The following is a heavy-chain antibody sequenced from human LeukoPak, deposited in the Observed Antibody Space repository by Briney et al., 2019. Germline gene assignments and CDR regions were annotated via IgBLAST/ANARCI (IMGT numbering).Heavy chain of an antibody. V-gene: IGHV3-23*01. Sequence: GGSLRLSCAASGFTFSSYAMSWVRQAPGKGLEWVSGISGSGGNTYYADSVKGRFTVSRDNSKNTLYLQMNSLIAEDTAVYYCAKETFYYGSGSFMGYWGQGTLVTVSS. CDR3: AKETFYYGSGSFMGY. CDR2: ISGSGGNT. J-gene: IGHJ4*02. D-gene: IGHD3-10*01. CDR1: GFTFSSYA.